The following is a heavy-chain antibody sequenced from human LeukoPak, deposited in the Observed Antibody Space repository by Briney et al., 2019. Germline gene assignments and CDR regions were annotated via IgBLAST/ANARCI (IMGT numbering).Heavy chain of an antibody. CDR1: GFTVSSNY. CDR3: ARGVDDYVWGSYRYLHYYYYYMDV. J-gene: IGHJ6*03. Sequence: GGSLRLSCAASGFTVSSNYMSWVRQAPGKGLEWVSVIYSGGSTYYADSVKGRFTISRDNSKNTLYLQMNSLRAEDTAVYYCARGVDDYVWGSYRYLHYYYYYMDVWGKGTTVTVSS. D-gene: IGHD3-16*02. CDR2: IYSGGST. V-gene: IGHV3-53*01.